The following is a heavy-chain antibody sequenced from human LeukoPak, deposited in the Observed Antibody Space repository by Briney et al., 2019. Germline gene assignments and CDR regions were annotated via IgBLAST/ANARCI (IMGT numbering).Heavy chain of an antibody. V-gene: IGHV5-51*01. Sequence: AESLKISCKGSGYSFTNYWIAWVRQTPGIGLEWMGSIYPSDSDARYSPSFQGQVTISADKSISTAYLQWSSLKASDTAIYYCARSGTTGSRWFDPWGQGTLVSVSS. CDR1: GYSFTNYW. CDR3: ARSGTTGSRWFDP. D-gene: IGHD1/OR15-1a*01. J-gene: IGHJ5*02. CDR2: IYPSDSDA.